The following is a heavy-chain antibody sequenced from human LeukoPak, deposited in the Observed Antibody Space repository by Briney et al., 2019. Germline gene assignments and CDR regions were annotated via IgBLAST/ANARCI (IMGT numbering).Heavy chain of an antibody. CDR3: ARGRRIAAAGLYYFDY. CDR2: ISSSSSYI. V-gene: IGHV3-21*01. CDR1: GFTFSSYS. Sequence: NPGGSLRLSCAASGFTFSSYSIDWVRQAPGKGLEWVSSISSSSSYIYYADSVKGRFTISRDNAKNSLYLQMNSLRAEDTAVYYCARGRRIAAAGLYYFDYWGQGTLVTVPS. D-gene: IGHD6-13*01. J-gene: IGHJ4*02.